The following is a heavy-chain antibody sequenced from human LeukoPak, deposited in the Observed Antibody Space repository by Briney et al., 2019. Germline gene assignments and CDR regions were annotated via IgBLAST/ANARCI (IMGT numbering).Heavy chain of an antibody. CDR2: IYYSGST. V-gene: IGHV4-59*01. CDR1: GGSISSYY. Sequence: PSETLSLTCTVSGGSISSYYWSWIRQPPGKGLEWIGYIYYSGSTNYNPSLKSRVTISVDTSKNQFSLKLSSVTAADTAVYYCAGETYSGYDYRVFDYWGQGTLVTVSS. D-gene: IGHD5-12*01. J-gene: IGHJ4*02. CDR3: AGETYSGYDYRVFDY.